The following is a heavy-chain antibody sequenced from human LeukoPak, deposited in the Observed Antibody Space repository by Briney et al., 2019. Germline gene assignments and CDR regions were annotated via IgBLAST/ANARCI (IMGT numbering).Heavy chain of an antibody. J-gene: IGHJ4*02. Sequence: GGSLRLSCATSGFTFSSYAMSWVRQAPGKGLERVSGIGASGGSTYYADSVKGRFTISRDNSKNTLYLQMNSLRTEDTAVYYCAKAEGYDILTGLDYWGQGTLVTVSS. V-gene: IGHV3-23*01. CDR2: IGASGGST. CDR1: GFTFSSYA. D-gene: IGHD3-9*01. CDR3: AKAEGYDILTGLDY.